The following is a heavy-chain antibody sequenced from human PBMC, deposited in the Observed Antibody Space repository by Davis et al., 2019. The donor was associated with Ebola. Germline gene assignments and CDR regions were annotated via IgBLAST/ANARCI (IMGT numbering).Heavy chain of an antibody. D-gene: IGHD3-3*01. Sequence: SGPTLVKPTQTLTLTCTFSGFSLTTSGVGVGWIRQPPGKAPEWLALLYWDDDKRYSPSLKSRLAITKDTSKNQVVLTMTDMDPVDTATYYCAHTFWSGQSSWGQGTLVTVSS. CDR3: AHTFWSGQSS. J-gene: IGHJ5*02. V-gene: IGHV2-5*02. CDR1: GFSLTTSGVG. CDR2: LYWDDDK.